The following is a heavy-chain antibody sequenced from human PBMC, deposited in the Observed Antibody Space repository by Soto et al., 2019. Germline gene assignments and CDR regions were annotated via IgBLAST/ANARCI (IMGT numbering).Heavy chain of an antibody. Sequence: GGSLRLSCSVSGFTFSKYAMHWVRQAPGKELEYVSGITSDGDSTWHADSVKDRFTISRDNSKNTLFLQMSSLRVEDTAIYFCVKGNQLLRYYFEFWGPGTLVTVSS. J-gene: IGHJ4*03. D-gene: IGHD2-15*01. V-gene: IGHV3-64D*06. CDR3: VKGNQLLRYYFEF. CDR2: ITSDGDST. CDR1: GFTFSKYA.